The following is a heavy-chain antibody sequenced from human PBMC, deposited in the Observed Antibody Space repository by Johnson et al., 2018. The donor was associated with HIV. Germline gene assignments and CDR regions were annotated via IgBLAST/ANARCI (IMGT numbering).Heavy chain of an antibody. CDR3: VREPRLLTDSFDI. D-gene: IGHD5-18*01. Sequence: VQLVESGGGLVQPGGSLRLSCAASGFTFPNAWMHWVRQAPGEGLAWVGRIKSKTDGETIDYAAPVKGRFTISRDDSKNTLYLQMNSLRVEDTAVYYCVREPRLLTDSFDIWGQGTMVTVSS. CDR2: IKSKTDGETI. CDR1: GFTFPNAW. V-gene: IGHV3-15*01. J-gene: IGHJ3*02.